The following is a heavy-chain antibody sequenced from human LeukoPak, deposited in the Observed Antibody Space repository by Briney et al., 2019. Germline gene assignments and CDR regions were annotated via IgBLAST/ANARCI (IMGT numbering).Heavy chain of an antibody. CDR2: IYYSGST. Sequence: PSETLSLTCTVSGGSISSYYWSWIRQPPGKGLEWIGYIYYSGSTNYNPSLKSRVTISVDTSKNQFSLKLSSVTAADTAVYYCARETRSTGYRYYYYMDVWGKGTTVTISS. D-gene: IGHD3-9*01. CDR1: GGSISSYY. J-gene: IGHJ6*03. CDR3: ARETRSTGYRYYYYMDV. V-gene: IGHV4-59*01.